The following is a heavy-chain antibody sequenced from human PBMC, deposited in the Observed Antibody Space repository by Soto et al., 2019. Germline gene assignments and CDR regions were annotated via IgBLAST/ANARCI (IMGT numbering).Heavy chain of an antibody. D-gene: IGHD6-13*01. J-gene: IGHJ4*02. V-gene: IGHV3-53*05. Sequence: GGSLRLSCSASGVTVSSSYLTWVRQAPGKGLEWVAILYTGTDTVYADSVKGRFTISRDNSKNTLYLQMNSLRAEDTAVYYCAREKGSSWSSFDYWGQGTLVTVPQ. CDR1: GVTVSSSY. CDR3: AREKGSSWSSFDY. CDR2: LYTGTDT.